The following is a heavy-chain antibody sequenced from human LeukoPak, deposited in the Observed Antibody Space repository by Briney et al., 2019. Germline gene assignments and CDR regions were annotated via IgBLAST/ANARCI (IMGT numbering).Heavy chain of an antibody. Sequence: SETLSLTCAVYGGSFSGDFWSWLRQSPGKGLEWIGEINHSGSTNYNPSLKSRVTISVDTSKNQFSLKLSSVTAADTAVYYCARDRGDYIRTGTQFDYWGQGALVTVSS. J-gene: IGHJ4*02. CDR3: ARDRGDYIRTGTQFDY. CDR1: GGSFSGDF. V-gene: IGHV4-34*01. D-gene: IGHD1-14*01. CDR2: INHSGST.